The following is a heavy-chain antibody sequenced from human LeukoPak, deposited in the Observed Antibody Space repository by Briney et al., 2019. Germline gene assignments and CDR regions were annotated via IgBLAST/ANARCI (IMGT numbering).Heavy chain of an antibody. D-gene: IGHD2-2*01. CDR2: IRYDGSNK. CDR1: GFTFSSYG. Sequence: GGSLRLSCAASGFTFSSYGMHWVRQAPGKGLEWVAFIRYDGSNKYYADSVKGRFTISRDNAKNSLYLQMNSLRAEDTAVYYCASRYCTSTNCYAFDYWGQGTLVTVSS. J-gene: IGHJ4*02. V-gene: IGHV3-30*02. CDR3: ASRYCTSTNCYAFDY.